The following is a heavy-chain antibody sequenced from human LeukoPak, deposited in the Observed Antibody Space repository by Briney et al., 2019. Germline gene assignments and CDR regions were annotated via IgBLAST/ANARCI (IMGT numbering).Heavy chain of an antibody. Sequence: PSETLSLTCAVYGASISGYVWAGICQPPGKSLEWNAEINDTGSASYKTSLRRRVTISIDTSQNHFSLTVTSMTAADTAVYFCSLRASRVPPQTSCFLPTKYVDSWGQGTLVTVSS. CDR2: INDTGSA. J-gene: IGHJ4*02. D-gene: IGHD2/OR15-2a*01. V-gene: IGHV4-34*01. CDR3: SLRASRVPPQTSCFLPTKYVDS. CDR1: GASISGYV.